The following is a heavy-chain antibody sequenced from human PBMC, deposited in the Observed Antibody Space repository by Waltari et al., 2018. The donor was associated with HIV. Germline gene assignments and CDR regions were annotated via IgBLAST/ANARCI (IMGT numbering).Heavy chain of an antibody. CDR2: IDHSGCQ. Sequence: QVQLQQWGAGLLKPSETLSLTCLVSGGSFGDYYWSWIRQSPGMRLEWIGEIDHSGCQNINPSLKRRVAISWDTSRSNFSVKMRGVTAADTAIYFCARGPPLRLFVGKVYFYSGLDVWGEGTTVTVSS. D-gene: IGHD2-15*01. CDR1: GGSFGDYY. CDR3: ARGPPLRLFVGKVYFYSGLDV. J-gene: IGHJ6*02. V-gene: IGHV4-34*01.